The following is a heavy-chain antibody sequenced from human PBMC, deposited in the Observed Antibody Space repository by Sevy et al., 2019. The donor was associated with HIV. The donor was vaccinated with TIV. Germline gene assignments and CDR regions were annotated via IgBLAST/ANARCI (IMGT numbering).Heavy chain of an antibody. CDR3: AKDFCSGGSCNSAFVY. J-gene: IGHJ4*02. D-gene: IGHD2-15*01. V-gene: IGHV1-3*01. CDR2: ISAANGDT. Sequence: ASVKVSCKASGYTFTSYIIYWVRQAPGQSLGCMGWISAANGDTKYSQKFQGRVSFTRDTSASTAYMELSSLRSEDTAVYYCAKDFCSGGSCNSAFVYWGQGTLVTVSS. CDR1: GYTFTSYI.